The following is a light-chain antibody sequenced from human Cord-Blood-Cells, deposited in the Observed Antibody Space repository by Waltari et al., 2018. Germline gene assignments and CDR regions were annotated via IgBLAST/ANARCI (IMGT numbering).Light chain of an antibody. V-gene: IGKV3-15*01. CDR2: GAS. J-gene: IGKJ1*01. Sequence: EIVMTQSPATLSVSPGERATPSCRASQSVISHLAWYQQIPGQAPRLLIYGASTRATGSPARCSGSGSGTEFTLTISSLQCEDFAVYYCQQYNNWPPWTFGQGTKVEIK. CDR1: QSVISH. CDR3: QQYNNWPPWT.